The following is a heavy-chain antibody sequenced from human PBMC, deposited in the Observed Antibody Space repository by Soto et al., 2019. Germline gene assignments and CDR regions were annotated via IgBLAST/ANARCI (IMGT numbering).Heavy chain of an antibody. CDR2: ISASGGST. D-gene: IGHD6-19*01. V-gene: IGHV3-23*01. CDR1: GFSFSSYA. J-gene: IGHJ4*02. Sequence: PGXSLRLSCAASGFSFSSYAMTWFRQAPGKGLEWVSGISASGGSTYYADSVKGRFTISRDNSKNTLYLQMNSLRAEDTAVYYCAKLSRVAVAGTMDYWGQGALVTVSS. CDR3: AKLSRVAVAGTMDY.